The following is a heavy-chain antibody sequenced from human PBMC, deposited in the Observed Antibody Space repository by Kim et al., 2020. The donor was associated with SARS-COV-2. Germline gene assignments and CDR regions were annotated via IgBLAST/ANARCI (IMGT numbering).Heavy chain of an antibody. V-gene: IGHV3-30*18. Sequence: GGSLRLSCAASGFTFSSYGMHWVRQAPGKGLEWVAVISYDGSNKYYADSVKGRFTISRDNSKNTLYLQMNSLRAEDTAVYYCAKGRHEGAFDYWGQGTLVTVSS. CDR1: GFTFSSYG. CDR2: ISYDGSNK. D-gene: IGHD3-16*01. CDR3: AKGRHEGAFDY. J-gene: IGHJ4*02.